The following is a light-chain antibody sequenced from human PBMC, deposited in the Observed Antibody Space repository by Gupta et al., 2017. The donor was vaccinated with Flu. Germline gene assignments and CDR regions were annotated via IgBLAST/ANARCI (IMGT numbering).Light chain of an antibody. J-gene: IGLJ1*01. CDR3: SSDAGSNQYV. Sequence: SALTQPPSASASPGQSATLSCTGTSSDVGAYNYVSWYQQHPGKTPNLMVYEVRRRPSGVPAGFSGSKSGNTASLTVSGRQEEEEADYYCSSDAGSNQYVFGPGTKVTGL. V-gene: IGLV2-8*01. CDR2: EVR. CDR1: SSDVGAYNY.